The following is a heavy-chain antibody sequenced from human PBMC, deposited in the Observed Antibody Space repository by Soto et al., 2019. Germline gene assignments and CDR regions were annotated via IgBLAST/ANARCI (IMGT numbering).Heavy chain of an antibody. Sequence: SETLSLTCTVSGGSISSGDYYWSWIRQPPGKGLEWIGYIYYSGSSYYNPSLKSRVSISIDTSKNQFSLKLSSVTAADTAVYYCARSRISIFGILTIGSPFDPWGQGSLVTVSS. V-gene: IGHV4-30-4*01. D-gene: IGHD3-3*01. CDR2: IYYSGSS. J-gene: IGHJ5*02. CDR1: GGSISSGDYY. CDR3: ARSRISIFGILTIGSPFDP.